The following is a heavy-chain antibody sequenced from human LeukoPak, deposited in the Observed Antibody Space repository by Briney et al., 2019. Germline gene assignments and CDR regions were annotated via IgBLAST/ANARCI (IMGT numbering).Heavy chain of an antibody. CDR2: IYSGGST. CDR3: ARDFCSAGSCYPDN. J-gene: IGHJ4*02. V-gene: IGHV3-66*01. Sequence: PGGSLRLSCAASGFTVSSNYMSWVRQAAGKGLEWVSVIYSGGSTYYADSVKGRFSISRYNSKNTLHLQMNSLRVEDTAVYYCARDFCSAGSCYPDNWGQGTLVTVSS. D-gene: IGHD2-15*01. CDR1: GFTVSSNY.